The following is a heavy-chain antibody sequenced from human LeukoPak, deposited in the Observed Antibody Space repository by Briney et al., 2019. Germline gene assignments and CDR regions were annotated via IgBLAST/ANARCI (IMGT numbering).Heavy chain of an antibody. CDR3: VSRLGY. J-gene: IGHJ4*02. D-gene: IGHD2-21*01. CDR2: INQNGSEK. CDR1: GFIFGNYW. Sequence: GGSLRLSCAATGFIFGNYWMSWVRQAPGKGLEWVPNINQNGSEKYYVDSVKGRFTISRDNAKNSVYLQMNSLRAEDTAVYYCVSRLGYWGQGTLVTVSS. V-gene: IGHV3-7*01.